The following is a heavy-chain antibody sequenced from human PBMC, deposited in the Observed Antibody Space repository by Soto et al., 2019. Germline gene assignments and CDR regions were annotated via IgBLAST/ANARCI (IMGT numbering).Heavy chain of an antibody. CDR2: ISGSGGSK. V-gene: IGHV3-23*01. Sequence: PGGSLILSCAAAGFTFTSYAMTWVRQAPGKGLEWVSAISGSGGSKYYADSVKGRFTISRDNSKNTVYLQMNSLRAEDTAVYYCAKGLRDPFDYWGQGTLVTVSS. CDR1: GFTFTSYA. D-gene: IGHD2-21*02. J-gene: IGHJ4*02. CDR3: AKGLRDPFDY.